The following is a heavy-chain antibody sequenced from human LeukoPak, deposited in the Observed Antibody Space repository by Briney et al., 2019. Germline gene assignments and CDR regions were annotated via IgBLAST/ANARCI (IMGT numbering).Heavy chain of an antibody. CDR3: ARVHYYGSGIQRTNYGMDV. D-gene: IGHD3-10*01. J-gene: IGHJ6*02. CDR1: GGTFSSYS. CDR2: IIPIFGTA. V-gene: IGHV1-69*01. Sequence: SVKVSCKASGGTFSSYSISWVRQAPGQGLEWMGGIIPIFGTANYAQKLQGRVTITADESTSTAYMELSSLRSEDTAVYYCARVHYYGSGIQRTNYGMDVWGQGTTVTVSS.